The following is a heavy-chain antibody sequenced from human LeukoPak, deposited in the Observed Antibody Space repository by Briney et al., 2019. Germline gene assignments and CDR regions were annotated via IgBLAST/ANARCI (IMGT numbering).Heavy chain of an antibody. CDR3: ASLSKFYYESRGFFDY. D-gene: IGHD3-22*01. Sequence: SETLSLTCSVSGGSISGGSYYWGWIRQPPGKGLQYIGSFSYSGSTYYNPSLKSRVTIFVDTSKNQFSLKLSSVTAADTAVYYCASLSKFYYESRGFFDYWGQGILVTVSS. CDR1: GGSISGGSYY. J-gene: IGHJ4*02. CDR2: FSYSGST. V-gene: IGHV4-39*01.